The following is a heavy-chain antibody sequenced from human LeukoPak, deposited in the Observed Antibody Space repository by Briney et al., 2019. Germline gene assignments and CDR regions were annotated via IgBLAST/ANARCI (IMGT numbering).Heavy chain of an antibody. D-gene: IGHD6-19*01. CDR2: ISYDDTNK. J-gene: IGHJ6*03. CDR1: GFTFSNYA. V-gene: IGHV3-30*04. CDR3: AREDSSGWGHYYYYYMDV. Sequence: GGSLRLSCAASGFTFSNYALHWVRQAPGKGLEWVAVISYDDTNKYYVDSVKGRFTISRDNSKNTLYLQMNSLRAEDTAVYYCAREDSSGWGHYYYYYMDVWGKGTTVTISS.